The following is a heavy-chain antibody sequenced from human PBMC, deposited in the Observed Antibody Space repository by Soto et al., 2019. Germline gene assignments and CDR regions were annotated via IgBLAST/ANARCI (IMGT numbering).Heavy chain of an antibody. CDR2: ISAYNGNT. D-gene: IGHD5-12*01. J-gene: IGHJ5*02. CDR3: ARDLMATGGGWFDP. CDR1: GYTFTTYG. V-gene: IGHV1-18*01. Sequence: EASVKVSCKASGYTFTTYGISWVRQAPGQGLEWMGWISAYNGNTNYAQKLQGRVTMTTDTSTSTAYMELRSLRSDDTAVYYCARDLMATGGGWFDPWGQGTLVTVSS.